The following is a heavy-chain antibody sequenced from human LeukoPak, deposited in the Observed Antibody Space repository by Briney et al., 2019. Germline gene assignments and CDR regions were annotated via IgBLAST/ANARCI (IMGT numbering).Heavy chain of an antibody. CDR3: ARNNGMDV. Sequence: GGSLRLSCAASGFTLSSYWMTWVRQVPGRGPEWVANVNRDGSETYYLDSVKGRFTISKDNAKNSLYLQMNSLRAEDTALYHCARNNGMDVWGQGTTVIVSS. V-gene: IGHV3-7*03. CDR2: VNRDGSET. CDR1: GFTLSSYW. J-gene: IGHJ6*02.